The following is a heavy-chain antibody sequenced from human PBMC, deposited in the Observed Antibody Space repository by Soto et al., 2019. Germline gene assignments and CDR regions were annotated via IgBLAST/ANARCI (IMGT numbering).Heavy chain of an antibody. Sequence: EVQLVESGGGLVKPGGSLRLSCAASGFTFSSYSMNWVRQAPGKGLEWVSSISSSSSYIYYADSVKGRFTISRDNAKNSLYLQMNSLRAEDTAVYYCARWCGYDCISFVYYGMDVWGQGTTVTVSS. CDR1: GFTFSSYS. J-gene: IGHJ6*02. D-gene: IGHD5-12*01. V-gene: IGHV3-21*01. CDR2: ISSSSSYI. CDR3: ARWCGYDCISFVYYGMDV.